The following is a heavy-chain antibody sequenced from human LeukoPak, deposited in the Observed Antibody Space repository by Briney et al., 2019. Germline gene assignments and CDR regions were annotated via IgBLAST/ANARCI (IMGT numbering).Heavy chain of an antibody. J-gene: IGHJ4*02. Sequence: ASVKDSCKASGYAFTRYGFSSVRQVPGQGLEWMGWISAFNGDTNYVQKFKGRVTMTTDTSTRTAYMELRSLRSDDTAVYYCARDPSNTSGRYIYFDYWGQGTLVTVSS. CDR3: ARDPSNTSGRYIYFDY. CDR2: ISAFNGDT. D-gene: IGHD6-19*01. CDR1: GYAFTRYG. V-gene: IGHV1-18*01.